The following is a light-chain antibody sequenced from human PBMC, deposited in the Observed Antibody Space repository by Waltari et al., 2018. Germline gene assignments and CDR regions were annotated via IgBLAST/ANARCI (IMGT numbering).Light chain of an antibody. V-gene: IGLV3-21*03. CDR1: TRGGKT. J-gene: IGLJ1*01. Sequence: SYVLTQPASVSAAPGNTARITCEGNTRGGKTVHWFQLRPGQAPVRVVHDDSDRPSGIPERFSGSNSGNTATLTISGVEVGDEGDYYCQVWEGSSDHYVFGTGTAVSV. CDR2: DDS. CDR3: QVWEGSSDHYV.